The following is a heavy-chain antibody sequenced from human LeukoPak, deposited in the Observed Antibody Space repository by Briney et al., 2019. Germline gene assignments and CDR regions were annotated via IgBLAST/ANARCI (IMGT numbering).Heavy chain of an antibody. V-gene: IGHV3-30*02. CDR1: GFTFSSYG. CDR3: AKDEYYYDSSGLWDY. CDR2: IRYDGSNK. Sequence: GGSLRLSCAASGFTFSSYGMHWVRQAPGKGLEWVAFIRYDGSNKYYADSVKGRFTISRDNSKNTLYLQMNSLRAEDTAVYYCAKDEYYYDSSGLWDYWGQGTLVTVSS. D-gene: IGHD3-22*01. J-gene: IGHJ4*02.